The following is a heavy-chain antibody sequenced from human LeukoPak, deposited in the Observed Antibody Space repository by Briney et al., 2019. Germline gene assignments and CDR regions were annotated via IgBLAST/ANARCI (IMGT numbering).Heavy chain of an antibody. V-gene: IGHV1-69-2*01. J-gene: IGHJ4*02. D-gene: IGHD3-10*01. CDR1: GYTFTDYY. CDR2: VDPEDGET. CDR3: ATPPFAYGSGSLVDY. Sequence: PRASVKVSCKVSGYTFTDYYMHWVQQAPGKGLEWMGLVDPEDGETIYAEKFQGRVTITADTSTDTAYMELSSLRSEDTAVYYCATPPFAYGSGSLVDYWGQGTLVTASS.